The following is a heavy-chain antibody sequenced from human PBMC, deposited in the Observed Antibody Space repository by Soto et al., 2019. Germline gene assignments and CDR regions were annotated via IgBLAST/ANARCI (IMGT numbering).Heavy chain of an antibody. J-gene: IGHJ5*02. Sequence: QVQLVQSGAEVKKPGSSVKVSCKASGGTFSSYTINWVRQAPGQGLEWMGGIIPIFGTTNYAQKFQGRVTITADKATNTAYMELSSLRSEDSTMYYCATSYVYDGSAYYPFHLWGQGTLFTVSS. CDR3: ATSYVYDGSAYYPFHL. CDR2: IIPIFGTT. V-gene: IGHV1-69*06. CDR1: GGTFSSYT. D-gene: IGHD3-22*01.